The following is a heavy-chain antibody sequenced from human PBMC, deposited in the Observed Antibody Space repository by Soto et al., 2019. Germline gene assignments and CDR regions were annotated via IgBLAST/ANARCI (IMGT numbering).Heavy chain of an antibody. CDR1: GFTFSSYA. V-gene: IGHV3-23*01. CDR2: ISGGGGSI. D-gene: IGHD1-26*01. J-gene: IGHJ6*02. Sequence: GGSLRLSCAASGFTFSSYAMSWVRQAPGKGLEWVSAISGGGGSIYYADSVKGRFTISRDNSKNTLYLQVNSLRAEDTAVYHCAKGLGSSFLHYGMDVWGQGTTVTVSS. CDR3: AKGLGSSFLHYGMDV.